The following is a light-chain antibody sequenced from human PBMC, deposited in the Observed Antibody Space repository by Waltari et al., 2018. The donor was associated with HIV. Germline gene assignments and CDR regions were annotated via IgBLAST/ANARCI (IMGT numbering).Light chain of an antibody. J-gene: IGLJ2*01. CDR1: SPNIGKNY. V-gene: IGLV1-51*01. CDR3: GTWDSSLSAKVV. CDR2: DNN. Sequence: QSVLTQPPSVSAAPGQKVTISCSGSSPNIGKNYVSWYQQLPGTAPKPLIYDNNKRPSGIPDRFSGSKSGTSATLGITGLQTGDEADYYCGTWDSSLSAKVVFGGGTKLTVL.